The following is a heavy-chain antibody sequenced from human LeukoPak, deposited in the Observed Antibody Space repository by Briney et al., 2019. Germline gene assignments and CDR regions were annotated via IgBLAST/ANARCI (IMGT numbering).Heavy chain of an antibody. CDR1: GFTFGSYA. D-gene: IGHD6-13*01. CDR2: LSGTGGTT. CDR3: ARDFRSSSWYIVDY. J-gene: IGHJ4*02. V-gene: IGHV3-23*01. Sequence: GGSLRLSCAASGFTFGSYAMTWVRQAPGKGLEWVSSLSGTGGTTYYADSVRGRFTISRDNSRNTLYLQMDSLRAEDTAVYYCARDFRSSSWYIVDYWGQGAQVTVSP.